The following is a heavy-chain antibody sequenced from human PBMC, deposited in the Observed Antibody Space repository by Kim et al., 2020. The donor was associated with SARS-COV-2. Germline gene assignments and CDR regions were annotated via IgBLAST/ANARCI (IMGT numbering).Heavy chain of an antibody. J-gene: IGHJ4*02. Sequence: SETLSLTCAVYGGSFSGYYWSWIRQPPGKGLEWIGEINHSGSTNYNPSLKSRVTISVDTSKNQFSLKLSSVTAADTAVYYCAMHGYCSGGSCYSAKRSFDYWGQGTLVTVSS. D-gene: IGHD2-15*01. CDR3: AMHGYCSGGSCYSAKRSFDY. V-gene: IGHV4-34*01. CDR1: GGSFSGYY. CDR2: INHSGST.